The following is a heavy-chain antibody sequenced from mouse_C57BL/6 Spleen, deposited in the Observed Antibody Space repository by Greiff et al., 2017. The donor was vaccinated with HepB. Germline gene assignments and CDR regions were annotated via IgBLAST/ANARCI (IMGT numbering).Heavy chain of an antibody. CDR1: GYAFSSSW. CDR2: IYPGDGDT. J-gene: IGHJ2*01. CDR3: ARGTTVVSY. Sequence: QVQLQQSGPELVKPGASVKISCKASGYAFSSSWMNWVKQRPGKGLEWIGRIYPGDGDTNYNGKFKGKATLTADKSSSTAYMQLSSLTSEDSAVYFCARGTTVVSYWGQGTTLTVSS. D-gene: IGHD1-1*01. V-gene: IGHV1-82*01.